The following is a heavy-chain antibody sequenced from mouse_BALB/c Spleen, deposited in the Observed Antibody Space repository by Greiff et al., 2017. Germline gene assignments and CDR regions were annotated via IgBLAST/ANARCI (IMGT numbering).Heavy chain of an antibody. CDR3: ARVPTTVVARYAMDY. V-gene: IGHV5-17*01. J-gene: IGHJ4*01. CDR1: GFTFSDYY. CDR2: ISSGSSTI. Sequence: EVKLVESGGGLVKPGGSLKLSCAASGFTFSDYYMYWVRQTPEKRLEWVAYISSGSSTIYYADTVKGRFTISRDNPKNTLFLQMTSLRSEDTAMYYCARVPTTVVARYAMDYWGQGTSVTVSS. D-gene: IGHD1-1*01.